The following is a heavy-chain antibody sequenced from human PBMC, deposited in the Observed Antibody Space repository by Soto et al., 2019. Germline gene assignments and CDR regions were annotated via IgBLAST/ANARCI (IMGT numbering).Heavy chain of an antibody. D-gene: IGHD1-7*01. CDR3: ARVVTGTTPGLSNWFAP. V-gene: IGHV1-18*01. CDR1: GYTFTSYG. Sequence: ASVKVSCKASGYTFTSYGISWVRQAPGQGLEWMGWISAYNGNTNYAQKLQGRVTMTTDTSTSTAYMELRSLRSDDTAVYYCARVVTGTTPGLSNWFAPWGRGTPVTVSS. J-gene: IGHJ5*02. CDR2: ISAYNGNT.